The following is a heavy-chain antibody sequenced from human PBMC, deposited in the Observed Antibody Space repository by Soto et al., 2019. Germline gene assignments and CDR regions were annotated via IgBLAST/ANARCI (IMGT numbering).Heavy chain of an antibody. CDR2: ISYDGSNK. CDR1: GFTFSSYG. J-gene: IGHJ4*02. Sequence: QVPLVESGGGVVQPGRSLRLSCAASGFTFSSYGMHWVRQAPGKGLEWVAVISYDGSNKYYADSVKGRFTISRDNSKNTLYLQMNSLRAEDTAVYYCAKEGYGDYRQGHDFDYWGQGTLVTVSS. D-gene: IGHD4-17*01. CDR3: AKEGYGDYRQGHDFDY. V-gene: IGHV3-30*18.